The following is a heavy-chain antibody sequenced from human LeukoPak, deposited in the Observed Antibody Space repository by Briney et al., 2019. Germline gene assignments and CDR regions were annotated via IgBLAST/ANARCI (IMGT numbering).Heavy chain of an antibody. V-gene: IGHV3-7*04. CDR2: IKQDGSEK. Sequence: TGGSLRLSCAASGXTFSSYWMSWVRQAPGKGLESVANIKQDGSEKYYVDSVKGRFTISRDNAKNSLYLQMNNLRAEDTAVYYCASDREYYYGSGSFDYWGQGTLVTVSS. D-gene: IGHD3-10*01. J-gene: IGHJ4*02. CDR3: ASDREYYYGSGSFDY. CDR1: GXTFSSYW.